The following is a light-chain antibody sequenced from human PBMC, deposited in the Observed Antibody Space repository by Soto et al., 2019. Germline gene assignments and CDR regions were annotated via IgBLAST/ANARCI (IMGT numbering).Light chain of an antibody. CDR2: DVS. CDR3: SSYTSSSTLWV. J-gene: IGLJ3*02. Sequence: QSVLTQPASVSGSPGQSITISCTGTSSDVGGYNYVSWYQQHPGKAPKLMIYDVSNRPSGVSNRSSGSKSGNTASLTISGLQAEDEADYYCSSYTSSSTLWVFGGGTKVTVL. CDR1: SSDVGGYNY. V-gene: IGLV2-14*01.